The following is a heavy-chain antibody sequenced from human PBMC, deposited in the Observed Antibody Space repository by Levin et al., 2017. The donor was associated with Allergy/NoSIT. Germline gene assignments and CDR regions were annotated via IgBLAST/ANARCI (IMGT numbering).Heavy chain of an antibody. CDR3: AKEDSGGYSGYES. CDR1: GFIFKNYA. J-gene: IGHJ4*02. Sequence: PGESLKISCTASGFIFKNYAMSWVRQAPGKSLEWVSSISGRGIGTYYPDSLKGRFTISRDNSKNLVYLQLNGLTAEDTATYYCAKEDSGGYSGYESWGQGTLVTVSS. D-gene: IGHD3-22*01. CDR2: ISGRGIGT. V-gene: IGHV3-23*01.